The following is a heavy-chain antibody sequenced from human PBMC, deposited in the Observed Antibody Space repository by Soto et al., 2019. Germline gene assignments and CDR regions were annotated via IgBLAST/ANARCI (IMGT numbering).Heavy chain of an antibody. V-gene: IGHV1-46*01. D-gene: IGHD3-10*01. Sequence: ASGKVSDEASGYTFTGYYMHWVRQAPGQGLEWMGIINPSGGSTSYAQKFQGRVTMTRDTSTSTVYMELSSLRSEDTAVYYCARDYSYYGSGSPAAHLYYYYGMDGWGKGPTVPVPS. CDR2: INPSGGST. J-gene: IGHJ6*01. CDR1: GYTFTGYY. CDR3: ARDYSYYGSGSPAAHLYYYYGMDG.